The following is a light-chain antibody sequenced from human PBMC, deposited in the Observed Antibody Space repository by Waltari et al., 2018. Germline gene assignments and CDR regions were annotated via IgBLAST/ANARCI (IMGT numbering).Light chain of an antibody. CDR2: EAS. Sequence: QSALTQPASVSGSPGQSITISCTGSDSDVGTYPLCSGFQPHPGRAPKVSIYEASNRPSGISDRFSGSKSGNTASLTISGLQAEDEAHYYCCSYSHADTLIFGGGTKLTVL. J-gene: IGLJ2*01. V-gene: IGLV2-23*01. CDR3: CSYSHADTLI. CDR1: DSDVGTYPL.